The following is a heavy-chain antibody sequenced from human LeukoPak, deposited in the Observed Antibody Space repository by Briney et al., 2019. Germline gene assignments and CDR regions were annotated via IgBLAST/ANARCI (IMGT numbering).Heavy chain of an antibody. Sequence: GGSLRLSCAASGFTFSRFSMNWVRQAPGKGLEWVSAISGSGGSTYYADSVKGRFTISRDNSKNTLYLQMNSLRAEDTAVYYCAKGTSSSGYYYIDWRDIFDYWGQGTLVTVSS. D-gene: IGHD3-22*01. CDR3: AKGTSSSGYYYIDWRDIFDY. CDR1: GFTFSRFS. CDR2: ISGSGGST. J-gene: IGHJ4*02. V-gene: IGHV3-23*01.